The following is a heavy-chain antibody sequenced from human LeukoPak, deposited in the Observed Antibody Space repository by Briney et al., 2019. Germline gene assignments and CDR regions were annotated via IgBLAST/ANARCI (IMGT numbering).Heavy chain of an antibody. Sequence: PGRSLRLSCAASGFTFSSYGMHWVRQAPGKGLEWVAVIPYDGSNKYYADSVKGRFTTSRDNSKNTLYLQMNSLRAEDTAVYYCAKTTIGYCSSTSCYYSPLDYWGQGTLVTVSS. J-gene: IGHJ4*02. CDR3: AKTTIGYCSSTSCYYSPLDY. CDR2: IPYDGSNK. V-gene: IGHV3-30*18. D-gene: IGHD2-2*01. CDR1: GFTFSSYG.